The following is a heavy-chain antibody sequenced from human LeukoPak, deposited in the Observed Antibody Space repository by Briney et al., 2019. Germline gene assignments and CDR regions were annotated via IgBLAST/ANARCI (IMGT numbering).Heavy chain of an antibody. D-gene: IGHD3-10*01. J-gene: IGHJ4*02. V-gene: IGHV4-34*01. CDR2: INHSGST. Sequence: SETLSLTCAVYGVSFSGYYWSWIRQPPGKGLEWIGEINHSGSTNYNPSLKSRVTISVDTSKNQFSLKLSSVTAADTAVYYCSVRRSGSGSYYNFWIDYWGQGTLVTVSS. CDR3: SVRRSGSGSYYNFWIDY. CDR1: GVSFSGYY.